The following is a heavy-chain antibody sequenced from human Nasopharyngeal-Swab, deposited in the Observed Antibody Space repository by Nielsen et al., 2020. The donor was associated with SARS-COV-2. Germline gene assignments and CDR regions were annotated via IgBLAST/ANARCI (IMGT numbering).Heavy chain of an antibody. CDR1: GYTFTSYG. Sequence: ASVKVSCKASGYTFTSYGISWVRQAPGQGLEWMGWISAYNGNTNYAQKLQGRVTMTTETSTSTAYMELRSLRSDDTAVYYCARAVGQQWLVRRNYFDYWGQGTLVTVSS. J-gene: IGHJ4*02. V-gene: IGHV1-18*04. D-gene: IGHD6-19*01. CDR3: ARAVGQQWLVRRNYFDY. CDR2: ISAYNGNT.